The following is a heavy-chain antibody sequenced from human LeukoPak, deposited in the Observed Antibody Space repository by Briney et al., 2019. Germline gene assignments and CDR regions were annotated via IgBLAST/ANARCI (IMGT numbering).Heavy chain of an antibody. CDR3: ARGRFLDAFDI. J-gene: IGHJ3*02. CDR1: GGSISSGDYY. Sequence: SQTLSLTCTVSGGSISSGDYYWSWIRQPPGKGLEWIGYIYYSGSTYYKPSLKSRVTISVDTSKNQFSLKLSSVTAADTAVYYCARGRFLDAFDIWGQGTMVTVSS. V-gene: IGHV4-30-4*01. D-gene: IGHD3-3*01. CDR2: IYYSGST.